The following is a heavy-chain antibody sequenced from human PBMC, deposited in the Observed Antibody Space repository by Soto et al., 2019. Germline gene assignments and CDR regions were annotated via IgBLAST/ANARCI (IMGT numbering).Heavy chain of an antibody. CDR1: VFTFSSYA. CDR2: ISGSGGST. D-gene: IGHD3-22*01. Sequence: GWSLRLSCASSVFTFSSYAMSWVRQAPGKGLEWVSAISGSGGSTYYADSVKGRFTISRDNSKNTLYLQMNSLRAEDTAVYYCAKEGSGYPTPSDYWGQGTLVTVSS. V-gene: IGHV3-23*01. CDR3: AKEGSGYPTPSDY. J-gene: IGHJ4*02.